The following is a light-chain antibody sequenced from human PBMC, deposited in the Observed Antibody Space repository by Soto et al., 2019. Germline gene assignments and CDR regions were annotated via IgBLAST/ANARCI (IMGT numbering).Light chain of an antibody. CDR2: GAS. Sequence: EIVMTQSPATLSVSPGERATLSCRASQSVSSNLAWYQQKPGQAPRLLIYGASTMATGIPARFSGSGSGTAFTLTISSLQSEDFAVYYCQQYNNWPPMYTFGQGTKLEIK. CDR3: QQYNNWPPMYT. V-gene: IGKV3-15*01. J-gene: IGKJ2*01. CDR1: QSVSSN.